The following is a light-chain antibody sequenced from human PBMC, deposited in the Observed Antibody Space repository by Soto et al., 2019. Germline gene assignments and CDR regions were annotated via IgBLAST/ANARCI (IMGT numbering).Light chain of an antibody. Sequence: DIQMTQSPSSLSASVGDRVTITCRASPSISTYLNWYHQKPGKAPKLLIYAASSLQSGVPSRFSGSGSGTDFALTISSLQPEDFATYYCQQTYNTLWTFGQGTKVEIE. CDR1: PSISTY. CDR3: QQTYNTLWT. CDR2: AAS. J-gene: IGKJ1*01. V-gene: IGKV1-39*01.